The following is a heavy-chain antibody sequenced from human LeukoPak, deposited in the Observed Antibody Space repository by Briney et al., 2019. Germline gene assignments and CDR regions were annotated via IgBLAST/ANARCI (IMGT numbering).Heavy chain of an antibody. V-gene: IGHV3-23*01. Sequence: GGSLRLSCAASGFTFSSYAMSWVRQARGKGLEWVSASSGSGGSTYYADSVKGRFTISRDNSKNTLYLQMNSLRAEDTAVYYCAKGALYDSSGYYYRLGYFDYWGQGTLVTVSS. CDR2: SSGSGGST. D-gene: IGHD3-22*01. J-gene: IGHJ4*02. CDR3: AKGALYDSSGYYYRLGYFDY. CDR1: GFTFSSYA.